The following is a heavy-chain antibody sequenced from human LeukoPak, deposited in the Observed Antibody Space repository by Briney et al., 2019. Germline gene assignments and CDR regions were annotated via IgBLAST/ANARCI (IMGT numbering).Heavy chain of an antibody. V-gene: IGHV3-73*01. J-gene: IGHJ4*02. CDR1: GFTFSGSA. CDR3: TTRITTFGVVIDY. Sequence: PGGSLRLSCAASGFTFSGSAMHWVRQASGKGLEWVGRIRSKANSYATAYAASVKGRFTISRDDSKNTAYLQMNSLKTEDTAVYYCTTRITTFGVVIDYWGQGTLVTVSS. CDR2: IRSKANSYAT. D-gene: IGHD3-3*01.